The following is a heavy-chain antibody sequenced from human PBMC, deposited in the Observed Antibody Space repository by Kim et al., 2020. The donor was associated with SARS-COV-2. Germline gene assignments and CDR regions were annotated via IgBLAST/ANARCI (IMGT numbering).Heavy chain of an antibody. D-gene: IGHD6-19*01. CDR2: ISSSRSYI. CDR1: GFTFSSYT. J-gene: IGHJ4*02. V-gene: IGHV3-21*01. Sequence: GGSLRLSCAASGFTFSSYTMNWVRQAPGKGLEWVSSISSSRSYIYYADSVKGRFTISRDNAKNSLYLQMNSLRAEDTAVYYCASSYSSGWYYFDYWGQGTLVTVSS. CDR3: ASSYSSGWYYFDY.